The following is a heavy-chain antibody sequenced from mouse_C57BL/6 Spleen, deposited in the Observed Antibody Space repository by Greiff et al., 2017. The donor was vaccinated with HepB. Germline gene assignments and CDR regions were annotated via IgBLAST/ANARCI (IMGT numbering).Heavy chain of an antibody. D-gene: IGHD3-1*01. CDR1: GYTFTSYW. J-gene: IGHJ1*03. CDR3: ARGLGGPGRYFDV. CDR2: IDPSDSET. V-gene: IGHV1-52*01. Sequence: QVQLQQPGAELVRPGSSVKLSCKASGYTFTSYWMRWVKQRPIQGLEWIGNIDPSDSETHYNQKFKDKATLTVDKSSSTAYMQLSSLTSEDSAVYYCARGLGGPGRYFDVWGTGTTVTVSS.